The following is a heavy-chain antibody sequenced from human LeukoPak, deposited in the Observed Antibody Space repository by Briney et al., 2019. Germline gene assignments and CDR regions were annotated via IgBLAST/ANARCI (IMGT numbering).Heavy chain of an antibody. V-gene: IGHV4-34*01. CDR3: ARLGGYEYSSSSGIDY. D-gene: IGHD6-6*01. CDR2: INHSGSA. J-gene: IGHJ4*02. CDR1: GGSFSGYH. Sequence: SETLSLTCAVYGGSFSGYHWSWIRQPPGKGLEWIGEINHSGSANYNPSLKSRVTISVDTSKNQFSLKLSSVTAADTAVYYCARLGGYEYSSSSGIDYWGQGTLVTVSS.